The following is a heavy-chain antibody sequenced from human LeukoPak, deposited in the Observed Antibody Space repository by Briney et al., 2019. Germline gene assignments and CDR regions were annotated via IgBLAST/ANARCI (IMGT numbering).Heavy chain of an antibody. J-gene: IGHJ4*02. Sequence: SETLSLTCTVSGGSISSYYWSWIRQPPGKGLEWIGYIYYSGSTNYNPSLKSRVAISVDTSKNQFSLKLSSVTAADTAVYYCARSGSYLPSFGYWGQGTLVTVSS. CDR3: ARSGSYLPSFGY. CDR1: GGSISSYY. V-gene: IGHV4-59*01. D-gene: IGHD3-10*01. CDR2: IYYSGST.